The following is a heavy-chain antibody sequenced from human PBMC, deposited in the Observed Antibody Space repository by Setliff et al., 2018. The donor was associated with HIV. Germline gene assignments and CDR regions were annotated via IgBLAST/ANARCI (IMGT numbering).Heavy chain of an antibody. CDR2: INHSGST. V-gene: IGHV4-34*01. D-gene: IGHD3-10*01. J-gene: IGHJ4*02. CDR3: ARDREITMVRGVMSY. CDR1: GGSFSDYS. Sequence: SETLSLTCAVYGGSFSDYSWTWIRQPPGRGLEWIGEINHSGSTNYNPSLKSRVTISVDTSKNQFSLKLSSVTAADTAVYYCARDREITMVRGVMSYWGQGTLVTVSS.